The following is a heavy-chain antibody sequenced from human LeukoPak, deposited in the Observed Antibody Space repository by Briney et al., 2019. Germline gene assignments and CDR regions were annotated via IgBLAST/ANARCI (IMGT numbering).Heavy chain of an antibody. CDR3: ARDDYGGNSPYSYYMDV. Sequence: PSETLSLNCTVSGGSISSYYWRWIRPRPGQGREGSGNIYYSGSTNSNPSLKSRVTISVDTSKKQCSLKLSSVTGADTAVYYCARDDYGGNSPYSYYMDVWGKGTTVTVSS. CDR2: IYYSGST. J-gene: IGHJ6*03. D-gene: IGHD4-23*01. V-gene: IGHV4-59*01. CDR1: GGSISSYY.